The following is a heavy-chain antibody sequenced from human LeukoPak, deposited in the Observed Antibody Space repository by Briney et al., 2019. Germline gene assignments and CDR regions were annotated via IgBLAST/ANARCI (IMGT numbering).Heavy chain of an antibody. J-gene: IGHJ3*02. V-gene: IGHV1-18*01. Sequence: ASVKVSCKASGYTFTSYGISWVRQAPGQGLEWMGWISAYNGNTNYAQKLQGRVTMTADTSTSTAYMELRSLRSDDTAVYYCARVRGRITMVRGVEDAFDIWGQGTMVTVSS. D-gene: IGHD3-10*01. CDR3: ARVRGRITMVRGVEDAFDI. CDR2: ISAYNGNT. CDR1: GYTFTSYG.